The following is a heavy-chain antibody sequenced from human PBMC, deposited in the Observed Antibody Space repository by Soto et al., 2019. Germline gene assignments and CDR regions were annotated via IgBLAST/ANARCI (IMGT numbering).Heavy chain of an antibody. D-gene: IGHD2-8*01. J-gene: IGHJ6*02. CDR3: AKATAGDCTNGVCSLGDGMDV. CDR2: ISWNSGSI. V-gene: IGHV3-9*01. Sequence: PGGSLRLSCAASGFTFDDYAMHWVRQAPGKGLEWVSGISWNSGSIGYADSVKGRFTISRDNAKNSLYLQMNSLRAEDTALYYCAKATAGDCTNGVCSLGDGMDVWGQGTTVTVSS. CDR1: GFTFDDYA.